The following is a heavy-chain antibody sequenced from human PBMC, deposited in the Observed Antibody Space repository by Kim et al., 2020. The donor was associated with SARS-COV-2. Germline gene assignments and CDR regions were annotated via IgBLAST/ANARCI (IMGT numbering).Heavy chain of an antibody. Sequence: SETLSLTCAVYGGSFSGYHWSWVRQPPGKGLEWIGEINHSGSINSNPSLKSRVTISIYTSKNQFSLKLTSVTAADTCFYYCVRARAGVVPSPILGIGPHYDYFIMDVWGHGTTVTVSS. CDR2: INHSGSI. D-gene: IGHD3-10*01. CDR3: VRARAGVVPSPILGIGPHYDYFIMDV. V-gene: IGHV4-34*01. J-gene: IGHJ6*02. CDR1: GGSFSGYH.